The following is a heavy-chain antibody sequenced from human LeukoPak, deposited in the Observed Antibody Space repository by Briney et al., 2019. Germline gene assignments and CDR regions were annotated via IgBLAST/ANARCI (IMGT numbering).Heavy chain of an antibody. D-gene: IGHD5-18*01. CDR3: ARGRQLWFGFDY. CDR1: GFTFTGYG. CDR2: IDGGGGGT. J-gene: IGHJ4*02. Sequence: GGSLRLSCAASGFTFTGYGMNWVRQVPGKGLEWVSSIDGGGGGTYYADSVKGRFTISRDDSKNTLSLQMNSLRAEDTAVYYCARGRQLWFGFDYWGQGTLVTVSS. V-gene: IGHV3-23*01.